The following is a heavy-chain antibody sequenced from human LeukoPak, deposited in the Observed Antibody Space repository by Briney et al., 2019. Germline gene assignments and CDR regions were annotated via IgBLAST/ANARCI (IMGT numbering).Heavy chain of an antibody. CDR3: ARVPKGRGYDRNLDY. Sequence: ASVKVSCKASGYTFTGYYMHWVRQAPGQGLEWMGWINPNSGGTNYAQKFQGRVTMTRDTSISTAYMELSRLRSDDTAVYHCARVPKGRGYDRNLDYWGLGTLVTVSS. D-gene: IGHD5-12*01. CDR1: GYTFTGYY. J-gene: IGHJ4*02. CDR2: INPNSGGT. V-gene: IGHV1-2*02.